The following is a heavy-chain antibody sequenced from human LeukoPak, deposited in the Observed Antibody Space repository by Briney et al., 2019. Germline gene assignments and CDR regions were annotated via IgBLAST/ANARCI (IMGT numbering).Heavy chain of an antibody. D-gene: IGHD1-26*01. CDR2: INTDGSST. V-gene: IGHV3-74*01. Sequence: GGSLRLSCAASGFTFSSYWMYWVRQAPGQGLVWVSRINTDGSSTSYADSVKGRFSISRDNAKNTLDLQMNSLRADDTAVYYCARQTGATTTGGYYFDHWGQGTLVTVSS. J-gene: IGHJ4*02. CDR1: GFTFSSYW. CDR3: ARQTGATTTGGYYFDH.